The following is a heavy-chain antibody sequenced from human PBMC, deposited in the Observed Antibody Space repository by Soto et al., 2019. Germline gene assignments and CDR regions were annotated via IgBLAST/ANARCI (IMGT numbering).Heavy chain of an antibody. J-gene: IGHJ6*04. Sequence: EVQLVESGGGVVRPGGSMSLSCAASEFTFDDYGMSWVRQAPGKALEWASGLNWNGGSTGYADSVKGRFTISRDNAKNSLYLQINSLRAEDTALYHCGRRGMYSSRYRAGYSDVLGKGSTVTVSS. CDR2: LNWNGGST. CDR3: GRRGMYSSRYRAGYSDV. D-gene: IGHD6-13*01. V-gene: IGHV3-20*01. CDR1: EFTFDDYG.